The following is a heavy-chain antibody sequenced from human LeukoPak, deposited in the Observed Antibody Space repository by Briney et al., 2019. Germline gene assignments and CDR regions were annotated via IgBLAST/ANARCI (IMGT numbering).Heavy chain of an antibody. CDR3: AKNAAAPPKGPLFHY. CDR1: GFTFSNYA. D-gene: IGHD6-13*01. J-gene: IGHJ4*02. Sequence: GGSLRLSCAASGFTFSNYAMNWVRQAPGKGLEWVSTISPSGSGTYYADSVKGRFTISRDNSKNTLFLQMNSLRAEDTAIYHCAKNAAAPPKGPLFHYWGQGTLVTVSS. CDR2: ISPSGSGT. V-gene: IGHV3-23*01.